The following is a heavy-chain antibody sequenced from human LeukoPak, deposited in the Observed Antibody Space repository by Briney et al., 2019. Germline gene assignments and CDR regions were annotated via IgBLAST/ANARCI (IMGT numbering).Heavy chain of an antibody. CDR1: GFSLSTSGMR. V-gene: IGHV2-70*04. J-gene: IGHJ4*02. Sequence: SGPTLVNPTQTLTLTCSFSGFSLSTSGMRVSWIRQPPGKALEWLARIDWDDDKISSTSLRTRLTLSKAPSKNQVDLTMSNMDPVDTATSYCARTTPTGYLDYWGQGTLVTVSS. CDR3: ARTTPTGYLDY. CDR2: IDWDDDK. D-gene: IGHD2-8*02.